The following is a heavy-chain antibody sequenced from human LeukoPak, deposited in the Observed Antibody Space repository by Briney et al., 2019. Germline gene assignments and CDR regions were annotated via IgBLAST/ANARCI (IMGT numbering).Heavy chain of an antibody. V-gene: IGHV3-23*01. Sequence: HPGGTLRLSCATSGFIFSHHGMNWVRQAPGKGLEWVSGIRADAVTTYYADSVKGRFIISRDNSKNTVYLQMNSLRAEDTAVYYCAKGYSSFSAGGIDYWGQGTLVTVSS. D-gene: IGHD6-6*01. J-gene: IGHJ4*02. CDR2: IRADAVTT. CDR1: GFIFSHHG. CDR3: AKGYSSFSAGGIDY.